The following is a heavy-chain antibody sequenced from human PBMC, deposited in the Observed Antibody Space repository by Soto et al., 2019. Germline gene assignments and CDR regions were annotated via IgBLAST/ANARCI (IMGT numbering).Heavy chain of an antibody. CDR1: GGSISSGDYY. D-gene: IGHD3-10*01. CDR2: IYYSGST. CDR3: ARDPLWFGGHYGMAV. Sequence: SETLSLTCTVSGGSISSGDYYWSWIRQPPGKGLEWIGYIYYSGSTNYNPSLKSRVTISVDTSKNQFSLKLSSVTAADTAVYYCARDPLWFGGHYGMAVWGQGTTVPVSS. J-gene: IGHJ6*02. V-gene: IGHV4-61*08.